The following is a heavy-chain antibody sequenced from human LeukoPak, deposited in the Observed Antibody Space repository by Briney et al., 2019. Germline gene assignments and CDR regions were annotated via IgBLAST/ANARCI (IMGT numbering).Heavy chain of an antibody. Sequence: GGSLRLSCVASGFTFTNYGMHWVRQAPGKGLEWVAIIWYDGSNEYYADSVKGRFTISRDTSKNTLYLQMNSLRAEDTAVYYCARAYYYDVSVTPDYWGQGTLVTVSS. CDR3: ARAYYYDVSVTPDY. CDR2: IWYDGSNE. D-gene: IGHD3-22*01. J-gene: IGHJ4*02. V-gene: IGHV3-33*01. CDR1: GFTFTNYG.